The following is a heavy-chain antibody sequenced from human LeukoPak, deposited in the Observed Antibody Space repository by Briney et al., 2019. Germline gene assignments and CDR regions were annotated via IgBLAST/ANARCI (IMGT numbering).Heavy chain of an antibody. V-gene: IGHV3-23*01. Sequence: GGSLRLSCAASGFTFSSYAMSWVRQAPGKGLEWVSAISGSGGSTYYADSVKGRFTISRDNSKNTLYLQMNSLRGEDTAVYYCAKSGWFGELYYFDYWGQGTLVTVSS. J-gene: IGHJ4*02. CDR3: AKSGWFGELYYFDY. CDR2: ISGSGGST. D-gene: IGHD3-10*01. CDR1: GFTFSSYA.